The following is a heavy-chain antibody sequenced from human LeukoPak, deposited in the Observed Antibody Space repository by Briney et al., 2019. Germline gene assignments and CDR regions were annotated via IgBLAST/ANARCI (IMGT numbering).Heavy chain of an antibody. Sequence: SETLSLTCTVSGGSISSSSHYWGWIRQPPGKGLEWIGSIYYSGDTYYNPSLKSRVTTSVDTSKSQFSLRLSSVTAADTAVYYCARNRDGYNSFDYWGQGILVTVSS. D-gene: IGHD5-24*01. J-gene: IGHJ4*02. CDR2: IYYSGDT. CDR1: GGSISSSSHY. CDR3: ARNRDGYNSFDY. V-gene: IGHV4-39*01.